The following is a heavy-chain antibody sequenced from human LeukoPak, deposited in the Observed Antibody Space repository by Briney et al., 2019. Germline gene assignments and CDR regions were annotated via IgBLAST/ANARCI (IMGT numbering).Heavy chain of an antibody. CDR3: WRGGSFPGF. CDR2: IKQDGSEK. Sequence: PGGSLRLSCPASGFTFSNYWMTWVRQAPGKGLEWVANIKQDGSEKNYVDSVKGRFTISRDDATNSLYLHMNSLRVEDTGAYYWWRGGSFPGFWGQGTQVSVSS. J-gene: IGHJ4*02. V-gene: IGHV3-7*01. D-gene: IGHD3-10*01. CDR1: GFTFSNYW.